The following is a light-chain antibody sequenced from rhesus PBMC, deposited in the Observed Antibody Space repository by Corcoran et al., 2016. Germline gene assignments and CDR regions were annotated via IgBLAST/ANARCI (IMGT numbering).Light chain of an antibody. V-gene: IGKV4-1*01. CDR1: QSLLYSSNNKNY. Sequence: DIVMTQSPDSLAVSLGERVTINCKSSQSLLYSSNNKNYLAWYQQEPGQAPKLLIYGGSTRESGVPNRFSGGGSGTDFTLTISGLQAEDVAVYYCQQYYSTPYSFGQGTKVEIK. CDR2: GGS. J-gene: IGKJ2*01. CDR3: QQYYSTPYS.